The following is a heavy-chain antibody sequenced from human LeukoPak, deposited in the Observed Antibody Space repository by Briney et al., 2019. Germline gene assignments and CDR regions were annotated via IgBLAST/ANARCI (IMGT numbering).Heavy chain of an antibody. Sequence: GGSLRLSCAASGFTFSSYSMNSVRQAPGKGLEWVSYTSSSSSTIYNADSVKGRFTISRDNAKNSLYLQMNSLRAEDTAVYYCARDTPYYYDTSGYYHPLPTIDYWGQGTLVTVSS. CDR1: GFTFSSYS. V-gene: IGHV3-48*01. D-gene: IGHD3-22*01. CDR3: ARDTPYYYDTSGYYHPLPTIDY. CDR2: TSSSSSTI. J-gene: IGHJ4*02.